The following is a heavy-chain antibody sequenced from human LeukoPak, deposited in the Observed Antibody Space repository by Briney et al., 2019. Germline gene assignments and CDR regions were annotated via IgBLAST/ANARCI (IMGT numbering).Heavy chain of an antibody. V-gene: IGHV3-7*05. CDR1: GLIFSSYW. Sequence: GGSLRLSCAASGLIFSSYWMSWVRQAPGKGLEWVANIKQDGSEKYYVDSVKGRFTISRDNAKNSLYLQMNSLRVEDTAVYYCARYLYDNTSWDYWGQGTLVTVSS. J-gene: IGHJ4*02. CDR2: IKQDGSEK. CDR3: ARYLYDNTSWDY. D-gene: IGHD3-22*01.